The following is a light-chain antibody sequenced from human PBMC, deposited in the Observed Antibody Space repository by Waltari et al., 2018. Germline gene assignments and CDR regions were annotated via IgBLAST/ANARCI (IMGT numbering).Light chain of an antibody. CDR3: HQRSLWPWT. V-gene: IGKV3-11*01. J-gene: IGKJ1*01. CDR2: EAS. CDR1: QTVSTY. Sequence: IVLTQSPPTLSLSPGARATPSCRPSQTVSTYLAWFQQRPGQPPRLLIYEASNRAPGIPARFSGSGSGTDFSLTISSLEPEDFAVYYCHQRSLWPWTFGQGTKVAIK.